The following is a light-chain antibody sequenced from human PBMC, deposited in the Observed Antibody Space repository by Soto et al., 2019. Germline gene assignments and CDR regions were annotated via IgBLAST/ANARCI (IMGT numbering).Light chain of an antibody. CDR1: QNVGNN. J-gene: IGKJ1*01. Sequence: EIVLTQSPATLSLSPGERATLSCRASQNVGNNLVWYQQKPGQAPRLLIYGASTRATGIPARFSGSGSGTEFTLTISRLEPEDFAVYYCQQYGSSGTFGQGTKVDIK. CDR2: GAS. CDR3: QQYGSSGT. V-gene: IGKV3-20*01.